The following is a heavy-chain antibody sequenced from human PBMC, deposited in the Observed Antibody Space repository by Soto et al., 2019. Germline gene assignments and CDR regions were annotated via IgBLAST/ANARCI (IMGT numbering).Heavy chain of an antibody. CDR3: ARGFYVGWLLLSGWFDP. CDR2: INHSGST. V-gene: IGHV4-34*01. D-gene: IGHD3-22*01. Sequence: SETLSLTCAVYGGSFSCYYWSWIRQPPGKGLEWIGEINHSGSTNYNPSLKSRVTISVDTSKNQFSLKLSSVTAADTAVYYCARGFYVGWLLLSGWFDPWGQGTLVTVSS. CDR1: GGSFSCYY. J-gene: IGHJ5*02.